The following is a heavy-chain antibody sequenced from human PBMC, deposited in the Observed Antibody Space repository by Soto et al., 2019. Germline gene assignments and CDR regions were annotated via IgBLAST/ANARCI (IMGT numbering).Heavy chain of an antibody. J-gene: IGHJ5*01. CDR1: GGSVSIGGFY. CDR2: IYYSGNI. D-gene: IGHD2-15*01. Sequence: SETLSLTCSVSGGSVSIGGFYWSWIRQHPGKGLEWIGYIYYSGNIHYNPSLKSRVTISIDTSKNQFSLQLSSVTAADTAVYYCAREGYCSGGTCNSFPWFDSWGQGTLVTVSS. V-gene: IGHV4-31*03. CDR3: AREGYCSGGTCNSFPWFDS.